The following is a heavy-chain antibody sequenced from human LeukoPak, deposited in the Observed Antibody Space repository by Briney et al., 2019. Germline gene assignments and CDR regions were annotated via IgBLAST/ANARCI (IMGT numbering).Heavy chain of an antibody. V-gene: IGHV3-21*01. CDR1: GFTFSSYS. Sequence: PGGSLRLSCAASGFTFSSYSMNWVRQAPGKGLEWVSSISSSSSYIYYADSVKGRFTISRDNAKNSLYLQMNSLRAEDTAVYYCARGEQWLNFGDPYYFDYWGQGTLVTVSS. J-gene: IGHJ4*02. CDR2: ISSSSSYI. D-gene: IGHD6-19*01. CDR3: ARGEQWLNFGDPYYFDY.